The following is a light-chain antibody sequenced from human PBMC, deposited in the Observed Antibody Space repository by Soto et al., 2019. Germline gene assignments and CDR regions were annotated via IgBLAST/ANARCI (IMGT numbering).Light chain of an antibody. J-gene: IGKJ2*01. CDR1: QGISTY. V-gene: IGKV1-9*01. CDR3: QHLNSDWYA. Sequence: DIQLTQSPSFLSASVGDRVTITCRASQGISTYLAWYLQRPWKSPKLLIYGASTLQSGVPSRFSGSGSGTQFTLPLSSLQPEDFGTYNCQHLNSDWYAFGPATKLEIK. CDR2: GAS.